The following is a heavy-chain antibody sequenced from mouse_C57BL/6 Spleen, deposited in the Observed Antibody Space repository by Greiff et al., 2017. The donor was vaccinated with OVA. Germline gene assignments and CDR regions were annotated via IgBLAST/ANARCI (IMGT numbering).Heavy chain of an antibody. CDR2: ISSGGSYT. Sequence: EVKLVESGGDLVKPGGSLKLSCAASGFTFSSYGMSWVRQTPDKRLEWVATISSGGSYTYYPDSVKGRFTISRDNAKNTLYLQMSSLKSEDTAMYYCARGYTMVHYYAMDYWGQGTSVTVSS. CDR3: ARGYTMVHYYAMDY. J-gene: IGHJ4*01. CDR1: GFTFSSYG. V-gene: IGHV5-6*02. D-gene: IGHD2-2*01.